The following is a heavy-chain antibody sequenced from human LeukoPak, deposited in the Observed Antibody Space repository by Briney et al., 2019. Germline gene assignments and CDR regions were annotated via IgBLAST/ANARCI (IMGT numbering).Heavy chain of an antibody. Sequence: RPGGSLRLSCAASGFTFSSYATSWVRQTAGKGLVWVSAISGSGGSTYYADSVKGRFTISRDNSKNTLYLQMNSLRAEDTAVYYCAKGEYCSGGICRQTDAFDIWGQGTMVTVSS. V-gene: IGHV3-23*01. CDR3: AKGEYCSGGICRQTDAFDI. CDR2: ISGSGGST. J-gene: IGHJ3*02. D-gene: IGHD2-15*01. CDR1: GFTFSSYA.